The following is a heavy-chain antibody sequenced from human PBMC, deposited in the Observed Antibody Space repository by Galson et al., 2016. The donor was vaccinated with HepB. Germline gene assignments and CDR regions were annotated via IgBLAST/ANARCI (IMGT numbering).Heavy chain of an antibody. J-gene: IGHJ3*02. D-gene: IGHD2-21*02. CDR1: GFTFSSYG. CDR2: MSYDGSHT. Sequence: SLRLSCAASGFTFSSYGMHWVRQAPGKGLEWVAVMSYDGSHTYHAESVKGRFTISRDNSKNTLYLQMNNLRAGDTAVYYCAKESAIHCGGDCAAFDMWGQGTMVSVSS. V-gene: IGHV3-30*18. CDR3: AKESAIHCGGDCAAFDM.